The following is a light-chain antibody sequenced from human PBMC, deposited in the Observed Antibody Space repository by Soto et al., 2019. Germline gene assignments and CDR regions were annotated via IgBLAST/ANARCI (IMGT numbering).Light chain of an antibody. V-gene: IGKV3-20*01. CDR2: GAS. Sequence: DILMTQSPATLSVSPGERATLSCRASQSVSSNLAWYQQKPGQAPRLLIYGASSRATGIPDRFSGSGSGTDFTLTISRLEPEDFAVYYCQQYGSSLITFGQGTRLEIK. CDR1: QSVSSN. CDR3: QQYGSSLIT. J-gene: IGKJ5*01.